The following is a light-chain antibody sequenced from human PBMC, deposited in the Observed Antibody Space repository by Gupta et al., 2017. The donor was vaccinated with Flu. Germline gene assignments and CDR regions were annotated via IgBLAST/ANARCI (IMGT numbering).Light chain of an antibody. Sequence: NFMLTQPHSVSESPGKTVTISCTRSSGSIASNYVQWYQQRPGSSPNIVIYEDNQRPSGVPDRFSGSIDSSSNSASLTISGLKTEDEADYYCQSYDSSNHVVFGGGTKLTVL. CDR2: EDN. V-gene: IGLV6-57*01. CDR3: QSYDSSNHVV. CDR1: SGSIASNY. J-gene: IGLJ2*01.